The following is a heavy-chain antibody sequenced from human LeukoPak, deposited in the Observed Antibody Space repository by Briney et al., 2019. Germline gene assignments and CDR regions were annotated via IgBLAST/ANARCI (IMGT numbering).Heavy chain of an antibody. D-gene: IGHD2-21*01. V-gene: IGHV3-23*01. CDR2: ISGSGGST. CDR1: GFTFSSYA. J-gene: IGHJ4*02. Sequence: RGSLRLSCAASGFTFSSYAMSWVRQAPGKGLEWVSAISGSGGSTYYADSVKGRFTISRDNSKNTLYLQMNSLRAEDTAVYYCAKFLPTHIVVANYYFDYWGQGTLVTVSS. CDR3: AKFLPTHIVVANYYFDY.